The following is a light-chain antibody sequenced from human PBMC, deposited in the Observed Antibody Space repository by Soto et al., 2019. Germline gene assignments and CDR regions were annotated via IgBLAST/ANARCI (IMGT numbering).Light chain of an antibody. CDR2: GAS. CDR1: QRVSSN. J-gene: IGKJ4*01. Sequence: EIVMTQSPATLSVSTGERATLSCRASQRVSSNLAWYQQKPGQAPRLLIYGASTRATGIPARFSGSGSGTEFTLTISSLQSEDFAVYYCQQYNNWPPTFGGGTKVAIK. CDR3: QQYNNWPPT. V-gene: IGKV3-15*01.